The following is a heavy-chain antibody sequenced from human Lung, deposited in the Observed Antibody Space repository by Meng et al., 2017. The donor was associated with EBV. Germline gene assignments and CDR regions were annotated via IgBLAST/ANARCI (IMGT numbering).Heavy chain of an antibody. CDR2: ISSSSSYI. V-gene: IGHV3-21*01. Sequence: EVQLVESGGGLVKPGGSLRLSCAASGFTFSSYSMNRVRQAPGKGLEWVSSISSSSSYIYYADSVKGRFTISRDNAKNSLYLQMNSLRAEDTAVYYCARDRCSGGSCYSTWGQGTLVTVSS. J-gene: IGHJ5*02. CDR1: GFTFSSYS. D-gene: IGHD2-15*01. CDR3: ARDRCSGGSCYST.